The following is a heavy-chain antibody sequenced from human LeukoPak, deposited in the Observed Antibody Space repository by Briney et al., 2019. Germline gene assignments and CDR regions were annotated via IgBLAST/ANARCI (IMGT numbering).Heavy chain of an antibody. Sequence: SETLSLTCAVYGGSFSGYYWSWIRQPPGKGLEWIGEINHSGSTNYNPSLKSRVTISVDTSKNQFSLKLSSVTAADTAVYYCARRTGVRYYYYYMDVWGKGTTVTVSS. V-gene: IGHV4-34*01. CDR2: INHSGST. CDR1: GGSFSGYY. D-gene: IGHD4-23*01. J-gene: IGHJ6*03. CDR3: ARRTGVRYYYYYMDV.